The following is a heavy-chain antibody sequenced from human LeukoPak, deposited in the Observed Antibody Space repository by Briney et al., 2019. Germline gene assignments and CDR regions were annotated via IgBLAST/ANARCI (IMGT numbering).Heavy chain of an antibody. CDR1: GFTFSSYS. V-gene: IGHV3-21*01. CDR3: ARGPRREYSYGPTDY. CDR2: ISSSSSYI. Sequence: PGGSLRLSCAASGFTFSSYSMNWVRQAPGKGLEWVSSISSSSSYIYYADSVKGRFTISRDNAKNSLYLQMNSLRAEDTAVYYCARGPRREYSYGPTDYWGQGTLVTVSS. D-gene: IGHD5-18*01. J-gene: IGHJ4*02.